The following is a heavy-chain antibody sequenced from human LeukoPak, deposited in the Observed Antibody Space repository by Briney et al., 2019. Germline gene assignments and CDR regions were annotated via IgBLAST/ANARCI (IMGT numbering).Heavy chain of an antibody. CDR1: GGSISSSSYY. CDR2: IYYSGST. D-gene: IGHD3-22*01. Sequence: PSETLSLTCTVSGGSISSSSYYWGWIRQPPGKGLEWIGSIYYSGSTYYNPSLKSRVTISVDTSKNQFSLKLSSVTAADTAVYYCARQAFMAMIVVVITDGGGAFDIWGQGTMVTVPS. J-gene: IGHJ3*02. V-gene: IGHV4-39*01. CDR3: ARQAFMAMIVVVITDGGGAFDI.